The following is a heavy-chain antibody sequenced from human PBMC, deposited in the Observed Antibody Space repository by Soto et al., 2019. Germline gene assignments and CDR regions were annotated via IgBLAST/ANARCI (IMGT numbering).Heavy chain of an antibody. Sequence: EVQLLESGGGLVQPGGSRRLSCAASGFTFSSYAMSWVRQAPGKGLEWVSAISGSGGSTYYADSVKGRFTISRDNSKNTLYLQMNSLRAEDTAVYYCAKDLSYYDSSGRLGFDIWGQGTMVTVSS. CDR2: ISGSGGST. V-gene: IGHV3-23*01. D-gene: IGHD3-22*01. CDR3: AKDLSYYDSSGRLGFDI. J-gene: IGHJ3*02. CDR1: GFTFSSYA.